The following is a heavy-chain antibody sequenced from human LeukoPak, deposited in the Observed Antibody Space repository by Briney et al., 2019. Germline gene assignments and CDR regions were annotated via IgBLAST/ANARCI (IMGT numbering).Heavy chain of an antibody. CDR1: GGTFSDYG. Sequence: GGSLRLSCAVSGGTFSDYGKHWGWHAPGKGQEWVSGFSSYRGIIGSAASVKGRFTISRDNAKNSLYLQMNSLRAEDTALYYCANSPLGGYYPNWFDLWGQGTLVTVSS. CDR3: ANSPLGGYYPNWFDL. CDR2: FSSYRGII. J-gene: IGHJ5*02. V-gene: IGHV3-9*01. D-gene: IGHD3-3*01.